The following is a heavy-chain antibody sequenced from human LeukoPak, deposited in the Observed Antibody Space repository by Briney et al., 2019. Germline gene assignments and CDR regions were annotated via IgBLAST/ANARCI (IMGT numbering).Heavy chain of an antibody. CDR2: IIPIFGTA. D-gene: IGHD2-15*01. CDR3: ARGAREGYCSGGSCYSNADFDY. CDR1: GGTFIIYA. Sequence: SSVKVSFKASGGTFIIYAISWVRQAPGQGLEWNGGIIPIFGTANYAQKFQGRVTITADESTSTAYMELSSLRSEDTAVYYCARGAREGYCSGGSCYSNADFDYWGQGTLVTVSS. J-gene: IGHJ4*02. V-gene: IGHV1-69*01.